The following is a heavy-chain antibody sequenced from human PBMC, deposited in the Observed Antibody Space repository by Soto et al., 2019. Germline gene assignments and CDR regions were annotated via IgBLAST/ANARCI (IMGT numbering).Heavy chain of an antibody. Sequence: PGGSLRLSCAASGFTFSTFGMHWVRQSPGKGLEWVAVIWNGRNSKDYADSVKGQFTISRDNSRNTLYLQMNSLRAEDTAMYYCVTERRNYEFDYWGQGILVTVSS. V-gene: IGHV3-33*01. CDR1: GFTFSTFG. CDR2: IWNGRNSK. CDR3: VTERRNYEFDY. J-gene: IGHJ4*02. D-gene: IGHD1-7*01.